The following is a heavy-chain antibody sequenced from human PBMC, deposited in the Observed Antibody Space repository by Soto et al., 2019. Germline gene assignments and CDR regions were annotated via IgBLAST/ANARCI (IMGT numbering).Heavy chain of an antibody. CDR3: ATMGTPVTGLYYFDY. Sequence: PSETLSLTCTVSSASTSTHNWSWIRQPPGKGLEWIGFISYSGTTHYSASLRSRVSISVDTSKNQFSLDLSSVTAADTAVYYCATMGTPVTGLYYFDYWGQGTLVTVSS. CDR1: SASTSTHN. V-gene: IGHV4-30-4*01. CDR2: ISYSGTT. J-gene: IGHJ4*02. D-gene: IGHD4-17*01.